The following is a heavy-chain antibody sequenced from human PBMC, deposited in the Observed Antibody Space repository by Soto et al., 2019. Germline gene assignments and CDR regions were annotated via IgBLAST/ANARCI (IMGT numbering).Heavy chain of an antibody. CDR3: ARVKWLSTPYYYYYYGMDV. V-gene: IGHV4-34*01. CDR1: GGSFSGYY. Sequence: QVQLQQWGAGLLKPSETLSLTCAVYGGSFSGYYWSWIRQPPGKGLEWIGEINHSGSTNYNPSLRTRVTISVDTSKNQFSLTLSAVTAADTAVYYCARVKWLSTPYYYYYYGMDVWGQGTTVTVSS. D-gene: IGHD3-22*01. CDR2: INHSGST. J-gene: IGHJ6*02.